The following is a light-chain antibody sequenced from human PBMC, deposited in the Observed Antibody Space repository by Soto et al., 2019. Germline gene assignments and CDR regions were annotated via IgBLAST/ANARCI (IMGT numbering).Light chain of an antibody. V-gene: IGLV2-8*01. CDR2: EVT. J-gene: IGLJ2*01. CDR3: RSYAGINKHII. CDR1: SSDVGAYDF. Sequence: QSALAQPPSASGSPGQSVTISCTGTSSDVGAYDFISWYQQHPGKAPKLMIHEVTRRPSGVPDRFSGSKSGNTASLTVSGLQAEDEAEYYCRSYAGINKHIIFGGGTKLTVL.